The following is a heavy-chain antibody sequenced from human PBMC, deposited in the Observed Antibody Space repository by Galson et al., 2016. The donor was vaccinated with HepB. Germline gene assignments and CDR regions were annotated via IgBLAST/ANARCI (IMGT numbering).Heavy chain of an antibody. D-gene: IGHD2-8*01. CDR3: AALPMV. CDR1: GFTLNYYW. J-gene: IGHJ4*02. CDR2: ISSDGSST. V-gene: IGHV3-74*01. Sequence: SLRLSCAGSGFTLNYYWMYWVRQAPGKGLVWVSRISSDGSSTSHADFVKGRFTISRDNAKNTLYLQMNSLRAEDTALYYCAALPMVWGQGSLVTVSS.